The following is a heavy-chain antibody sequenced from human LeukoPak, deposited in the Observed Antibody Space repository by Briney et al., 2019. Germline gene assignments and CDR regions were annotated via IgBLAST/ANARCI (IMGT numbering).Heavy chain of an antibody. CDR1: GGTFSSYT. J-gene: IGHJ3*02. D-gene: IGHD2-2*01. CDR2: IIPILGIA. Sequence: SVKVSCKASGGTFSSYTISWVRQAPGQGLEWMGRIIPILGIANYAQKFQGRVTITADKSTSTAYMELSSLRSEDTAMYYCARRKGYCSSTSCPHDAFDIWGQGTMVTVSS. V-gene: IGHV1-69*02. CDR3: ARRKGYCSSTSCPHDAFDI.